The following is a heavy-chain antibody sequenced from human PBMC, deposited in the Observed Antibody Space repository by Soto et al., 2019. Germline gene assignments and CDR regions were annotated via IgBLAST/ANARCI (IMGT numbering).Heavy chain of an antibody. CDR3: AHRVLRTVFGLVTTTAIYFDF. CDR1: GFSLTTSGVG. CDR2: IYWDDDK. J-gene: IGHJ4*02. V-gene: IGHV2-5*02. Sequence: QITLKESGPTVVKPTETLTLTCTFSGFSLTTSGVGVGWVRQSPGKAPEWLALIYWDDDKRYSTSLKSILTIPKDTSKNQVVLTMANVDPADTATYYCAHRVLRTVFGLVTTTAIYFDFWGQGTPVVVSS. D-gene: IGHD3-3*01.